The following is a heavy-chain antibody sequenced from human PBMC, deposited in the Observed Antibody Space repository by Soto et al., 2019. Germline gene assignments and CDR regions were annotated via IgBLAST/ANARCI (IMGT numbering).Heavy chain of an antibody. V-gene: IGHV3-30*03. D-gene: IGHD2-8*02. J-gene: IGHJ6*01. CDR3: AGEKRVALLASAF. Sequence: PGKGLEWVTLISTDGSIEHYADSVKGRFTISRDNSKNTLYLQVSSLRIEDTALFYCAGEKRVALLASAFWGKRTSV. CDR2: ISTDGSIE.